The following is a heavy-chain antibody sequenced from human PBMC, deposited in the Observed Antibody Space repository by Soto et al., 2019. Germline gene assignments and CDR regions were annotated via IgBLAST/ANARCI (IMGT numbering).Heavy chain of an antibody. CDR1: GYTFTSDD. Sequence: QVQLVQSGAEVKKPGASVKVSCKASGYTFTSDDINWVRQATGQGLEWMGWLNPYSGDTGYAQKFLGRVTLTRDTSIGTAYIELSSLRPEDTAVYYCATGVAAAGTDWFDPWGQGTLVTVSS. V-gene: IGHV1-8*01. CDR3: ATGVAAAGTDWFDP. J-gene: IGHJ5*02. D-gene: IGHD6-13*01. CDR2: LNPYSGDT.